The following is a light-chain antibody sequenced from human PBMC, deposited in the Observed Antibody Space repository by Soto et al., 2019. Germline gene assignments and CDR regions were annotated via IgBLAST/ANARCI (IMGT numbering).Light chain of an antibody. Sequence: QSALTQPASVSGSPGQSITISCTGTSSDVGGYNYVSWYQQHPGKAPKLMIYEVSHRPSGVSNRFSGSKSGNTASLTISGLQAEDEADYYCSPYTSSNTWVFGGGTKLTVL. V-gene: IGLV2-14*01. CDR2: EVS. CDR3: SPYTSSNTWV. J-gene: IGLJ3*02. CDR1: SSDVGGYNY.